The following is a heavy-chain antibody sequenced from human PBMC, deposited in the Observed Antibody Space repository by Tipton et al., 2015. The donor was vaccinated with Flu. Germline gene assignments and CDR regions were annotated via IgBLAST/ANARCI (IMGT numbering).Heavy chain of an antibody. CDR3: ARDGGDHSSGSWFDP. D-gene: IGHD3-22*01. V-gene: IGHV1-46*01. CDR1: GYTFTSYY. J-gene: IGHJ5*02. Sequence: QVQLVQSGAEVKKPGASVKVSCKASGYTFTSYYMHWVRQAPGQGLEWMGIINPSGGSTSYAQKFQGRVTMTRDTSTSTVYMELSSLRSEDTAVYYCARDGGDHSSGSWFDPWGQGTLVTVSS. CDR2: INPSGGST.